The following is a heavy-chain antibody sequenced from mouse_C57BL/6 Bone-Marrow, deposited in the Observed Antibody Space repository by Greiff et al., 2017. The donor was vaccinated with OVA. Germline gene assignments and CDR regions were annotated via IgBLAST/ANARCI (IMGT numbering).Heavy chain of an antibody. CDR2: IRSKSSNYAT. V-gene: IGHV10-3*01. D-gene: IGHD1-1*01. Sequence: EVKVVESGGGLVQPKGSLKLSCAASGFTFNTYAMHWVRQAPGKGLEWVARIRSKSSNYATYYADSVKDRFTISRDDSQSMLYLQMNNLKTEDTAMYYCVRDSTVVATDYAMDYWGQGTSVTVSS. CDR1: GFTFNTYA. CDR3: VRDSTVVATDYAMDY. J-gene: IGHJ4*01.